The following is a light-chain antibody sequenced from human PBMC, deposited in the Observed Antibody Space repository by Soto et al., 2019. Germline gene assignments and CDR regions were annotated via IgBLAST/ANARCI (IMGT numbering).Light chain of an antibody. CDR1: SSDVGGYNY. V-gene: IGLV2-14*01. CDR2: DVS. J-gene: IGLJ1*01. CDR3: SSYTSSSSYV. Sequence: QSVLTQPASVSGAPGQSITISRPGTSSDVGGYNYVSWYQQHPGKAPKLMIYDVSNRPSGVSNRFSGSKSGNTASLTISGLQAEDEADYYCSSYTSSSSYVFGTGTRSPS.